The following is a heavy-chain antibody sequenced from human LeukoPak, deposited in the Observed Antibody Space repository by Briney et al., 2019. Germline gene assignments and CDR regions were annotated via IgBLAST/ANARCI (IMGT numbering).Heavy chain of an antibody. D-gene: IGHD6-13*01. V-gene: IGHV4-34*01. CDR2: INHSGST. Sequence: SETLSLTCAVYGGSFSGYYWSWIRQPPGKGLEWIGEINHSGSTNYNPSLKSRVTISVDTSKNQFSLKLSSVTAADTAVYYCAREYISSSHPLIDYWGQGTLVTVSS. CDR1: GGSFSGYY. J-gene: IGHJ4*02. CDR3: AREYISSSHPLIDY.